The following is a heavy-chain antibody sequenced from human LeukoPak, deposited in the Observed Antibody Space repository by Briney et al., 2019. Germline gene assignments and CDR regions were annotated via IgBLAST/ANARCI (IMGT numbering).Heavy chain of an antibody. V-gene: IGHV3-48*02. Sequence: PGGSLRLSCVVSGFTFSNYDMNWVRQAPGKGLEWLSFMTTSGNTIFYAESVKDRFTISRDDAKKSLYLQMNSLRDEDTAVYYCARVGGATAVTMYFEYWGQGTLVTVTS. CDR2: MTTSGNTI. J-gene: IGHJ4*02. D-gene: IGHD1-26*01. CDR1: GFTFSNYD. CDR3: ARVGGATAVTMYFEY.